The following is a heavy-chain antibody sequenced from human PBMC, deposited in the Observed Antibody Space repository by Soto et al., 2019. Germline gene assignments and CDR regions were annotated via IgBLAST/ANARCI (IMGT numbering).Heavy chain of an antibody. CDR1: GGTFSSYA. CDR3: AIVGCSGSYYTLYGRVV. V-gene: IGHV1-69*13. J-gene: IGHJ6*02. CDR2: VIPIFGTA. Sequence: GASVQVSCKASGGTFSSYAISWVRQAPGQGLEWMGGVIPIFGTANYAQKFQGRVTITADESTSTAYMELSSLRSEDTAVYYCAIVGCSGSYYTLYGRVVWGQGTRGTFSS. D-gene: IGHD3-10*02.